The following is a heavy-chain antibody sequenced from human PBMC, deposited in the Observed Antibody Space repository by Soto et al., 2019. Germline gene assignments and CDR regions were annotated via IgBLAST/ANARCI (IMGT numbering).Heavy chain of an antibody. J-gene: IGHJ4*02. Sequence: QVQLQQSGPGLVKPSQTLSLTCAISGDSVSSNSAAWHWIRQSPSRGLEWLGRTYYRSKWYTDYALSVRSRMTINPDTSKNQLSLQLNSVTPEDTAMYYCVRNHIVGGMDLFDYWGRGTLVTVSS. CDR2: TYYRSKWYT. D-gene: IGHD1-26*01. CDR1: GDSVSSNSAA. V-gene: IGHV6-1*01. CDR3: VRNHIVGGMDLFDY.